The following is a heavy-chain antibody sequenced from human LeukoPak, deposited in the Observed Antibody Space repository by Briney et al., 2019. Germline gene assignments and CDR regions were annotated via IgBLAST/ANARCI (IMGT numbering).Heavy chain of an antibody. J-gene: IGHJ4*02. CDR2: ISGSGGST. D-gene: IGHD2-2*01. Sequence: GGSLRLSCAASGFTFSSYGMSWVRQAPGKGLEWVSAISGSGGSTYYADSVKGRFAISRDNAKNSLYLQMNSLRAEDTAVYYCARVDCSSTSCYGWDYFDYWGQGTLVTVSS. CDR1: GFTFSSYG. CDR3: ARVDCSSTSCYGWDYFDY. V-gene: IGHV3-23*01.